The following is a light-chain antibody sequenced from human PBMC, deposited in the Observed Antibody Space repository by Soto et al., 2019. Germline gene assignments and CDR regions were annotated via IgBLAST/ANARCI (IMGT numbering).Light chain of an antibody. Sequence: QSVLTQPASVSGSPGQSITISCTGTSSDVGDYNYVSWYQQHPGKAPKLMIYDVSNRPSGVSNRFSGSKSGSTASLTISGPQAEDEADYYCSSYTSSTTRVFGTGTKVTVL. CDR3: SSYTSSTTRV. CDR2: DVS. J-gene: IGLJ1*01. CDR1: SSDVGDYNY. V-gene: IGLV2-14*01.